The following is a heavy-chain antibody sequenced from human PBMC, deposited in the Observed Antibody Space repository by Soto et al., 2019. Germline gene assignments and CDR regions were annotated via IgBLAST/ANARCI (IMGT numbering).Heavy chain of an antibody. V-gene: IGHV4-59*01. D-gene: IGHD2-2*01. J-gene: IGHJ4*02. CDR1: GGSISSYY. CDR3: ARLYCSSTSCYFDY. CDR2: SYYSGST. Sequence: SETLSLTCTVSGGSISSYYWSWIRQPPGKGLEWIGYSYYSGSTNYNPSLKSRVTISVDTSKNPCSLKLSSVTAADTAVYYCARLYCSSTSCYFDYWGQGTLVTVSS.